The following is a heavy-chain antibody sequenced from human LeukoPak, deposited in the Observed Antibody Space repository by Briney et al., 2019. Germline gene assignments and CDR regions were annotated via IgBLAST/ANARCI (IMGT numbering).Heavy chain of an antibody. V-gene: IGHV4-34*01. CDR2: INHSGST. Sequence: SETLSPTRAVYGGSFSGYYWSWIRQPPGKGLEWVGEINHSGSTNYNPSLKSRVTISVDTSKNQFSLKLSSVTAADTAVYYCARASMVRGATRGAFDIWGQGTMVTVSS. J-gene: IGHJ3*02. CDR3: ARASMVRGATRGAFDI. CDR1: GGSFSGYY. D-gene: IGHD3-10*01.